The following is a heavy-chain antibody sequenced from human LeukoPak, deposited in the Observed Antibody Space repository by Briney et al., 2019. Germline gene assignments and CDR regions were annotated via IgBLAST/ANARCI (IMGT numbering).Heavy chain of an antibody. Sequence: SVKVSCKASGGTFSSYAISWVRQAHGQGQEWMGRIIPILGIANYAQKFQGRVTITADKSTSTAYMELSSLRSEDTAVYYCARDGVAEMATISDYWGQGTLVTVSS. V-gene: IGHV1-69*04. CDR3: ARDGVAEMATISDY. CDR2: IIPILGIA. J-gene: IGHJ4*02. D-gene: IGHD5-24*01. CDR1: GGTFSSYA.